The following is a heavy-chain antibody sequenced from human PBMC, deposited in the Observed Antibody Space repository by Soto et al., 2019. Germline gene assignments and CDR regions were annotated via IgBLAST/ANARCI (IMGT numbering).Heavy chain of an antibody. Sequence: PGGSLRLSCAASGFTFSSYGMHWVRQAPGKGLEWVAAICYDGSNKYYADSVKGRFTISRDNSKNTLYLQMNSLRAEDTAVYYCARDRSLVARPQGGCMDVLGQGTTVTGSS. D-gene: IGHD6-6*01. V-gene: IGHV3-33*01. CDR2: ICYDGSNK. CDR3: ARDRSLVARPQGGCMDV. CDR1: GFTFSSYG. J-gene: IGHJ6*02.